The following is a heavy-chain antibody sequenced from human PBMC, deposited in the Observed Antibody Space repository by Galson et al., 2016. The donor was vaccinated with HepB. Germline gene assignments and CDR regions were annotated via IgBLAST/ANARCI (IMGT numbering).Heavy chain of an antibody. Sequence: SLRLSCAVSGFSFSDYAMSWVRQGPGKRLEWVSTISSDGDNKHYLDSVKGRFTVSRDNSKNTLDLQMNSLRAEDTAVYDCTNDVGLVMFGLWGRGTLVTVSS. J-gene: IGHJ4*02. CDR2: ISSDGDNK. CDR3: TNDVGLVMFGL. D-gene: IGHD2/OR15-2a*01. V-gene: IGHV3-23*01. CDR1: GFSFSDYA.